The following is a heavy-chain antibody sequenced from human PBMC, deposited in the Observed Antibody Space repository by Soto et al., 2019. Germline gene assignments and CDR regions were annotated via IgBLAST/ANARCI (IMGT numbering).Heavy chain of an antibody. V-gene: IGHV3-23*01. CDR1: GFTFGSYA. J-gene: IGHJ4*02. CDR3: AKDLSWYRH. Sequence: EVQLLESGGGLAQPGGSLRLSCAASGFTFGSYAMSWVRQAPGKGLEWVSSISDTSSGAYYADSVKGRFTISRANSKNTLYLQMNSLRAEDTAVYYCAKDLSWYRHWGQGTLVTVSS. CDR2: ISDTSSGA. D-gene: IGHD2-2*01.